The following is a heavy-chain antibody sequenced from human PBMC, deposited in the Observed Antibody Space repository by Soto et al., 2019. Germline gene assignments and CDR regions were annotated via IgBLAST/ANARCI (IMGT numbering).Heavy chain of an antibody. CDR1: GFTFRSFT. CDR3: TRDASRDSSARSWFDP. V-gene: IGHV3-21*01. D-gene: IGHD6-13*01. CDR2: ISSNSAYI. Sequence: GGSLRLSCAASGFTFRSFTMNWVRQAPGKGLEWVSTISSNSAYIYYTDALRGRFTISRDNAKNSLHLQMNSLRAEDTAVYYCTRDASRDSSARSWFDPRGPGTLVTVSS. J-gene: IGHJ5*02.